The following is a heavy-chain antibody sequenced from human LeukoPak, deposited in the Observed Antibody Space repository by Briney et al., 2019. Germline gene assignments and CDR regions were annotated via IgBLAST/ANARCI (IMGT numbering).Heavy chain of an antibody. V-gene: IGHV3-23*01. CDR2: ISGSGDYT. Sequence: GGSLRLSCAASGFTFSNYAMTWVRQGPGKGLEWVSGISGSGDYTYYADSEKGRFTTSRDNFRNTLYLQMNSLTVADTAVYFCARECLRGVVGYLDFWGRGTGVSVPS. CDR3: ARECLRGVVGYLDF. CDR1: GFTFSNYA. J-gene: IGHJ4*02. D-gene: IGHD3-3*01.